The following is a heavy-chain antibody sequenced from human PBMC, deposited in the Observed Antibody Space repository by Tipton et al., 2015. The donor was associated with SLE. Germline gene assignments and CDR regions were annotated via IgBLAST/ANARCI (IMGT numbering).Heavy chain of an antibody. Sequence: TLSLTCTVSGGSISSSSYHWGWIRQPPGKGLEWIGSIYYSGSTYYNPSLKSRVTISVDTSKNQFSLKLTSVTAADTAVYYCARGWEWSGDYWGQGTLVTVSS. CDR3: ARGWEWSGDY. J-gene: IGHJ4*02. CDR2: IYYSGST. CDR1: GGSISSSSYH. V-gene: IGHV4-39*07. D-gene: IGHD3-3*01.